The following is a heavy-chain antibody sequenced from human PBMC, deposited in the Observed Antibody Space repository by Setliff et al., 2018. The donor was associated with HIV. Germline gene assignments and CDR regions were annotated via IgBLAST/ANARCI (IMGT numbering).Heavy chain of an antibody. Sequence: GGSLRLSCVGSGFTFSNHWMQWVRQAPGKGLVWVSRINYHGSDISYADSVKGRFTISRDKSKNTLYLQMNSLRAEDTAFYYCSKEKFTFTVVRGVIDSWGQGTLVTVSS. V-gene: IGHV3-74*01. D-gene: IGHD3-10*01. J-gene: IGHJ4*02. CDR3: SKEKFTFTVVRGVIDS. CDR1: GFTFSNHW. CDR2: INYHGSDI.